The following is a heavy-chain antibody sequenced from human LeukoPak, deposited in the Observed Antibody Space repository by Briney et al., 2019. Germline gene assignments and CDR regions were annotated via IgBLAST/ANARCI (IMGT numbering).Heavy chain of an antibody. CDR3: ATLPTAMGTFAYYYYGMDV. CDR1: GFTFSSYA. D-gene: IGHD5-18*01. Sequence: GGSLRLSCAASGFTFSSYAMSWVRQAPGKGLEWVSAISGSGGSTYYADSVKGRFTISRDDSKNTLHLQMNSLRAEDTAVYYCATLPTAMGTFAYYYYGMDVWGQGTTVTVSS. CDR2: ISGSGGST. V-gene: IGHV3-23*01. J-gene: IGHJ6*02.